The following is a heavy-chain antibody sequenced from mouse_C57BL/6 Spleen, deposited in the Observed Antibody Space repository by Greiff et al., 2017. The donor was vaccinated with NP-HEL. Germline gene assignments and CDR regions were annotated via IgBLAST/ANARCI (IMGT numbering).Heavy chain of an antibody. CDR1: GFTFSSYG. CDR3: ARDDYEDYYAMDY. D-gene: IGHD2-4*01. J-gene: IGHJ4*01. CDR2: ISSGGSYT. Sequence: EVQLVESGGDLVKPGGSLKLSCAASGFTFSSYGMSWVRQTPDKRLEWVATISSGGSYTYYPDSVKGRFTISRDNAKNTLYLQMSSLKSEDTAMYYCARDDYEDYYAMDYWGQGTSVTVSS. V-gene: IGHV5-6*01.